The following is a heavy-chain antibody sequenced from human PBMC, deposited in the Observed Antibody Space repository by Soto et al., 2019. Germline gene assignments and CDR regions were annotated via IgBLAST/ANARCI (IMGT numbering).Heavy chain of an antibody. CDR2: IYHSGST. D-gene: IGHD5-12*01. CDR3: AAGGGLPRYY. CDR1: GGSISSGGYS. V-gene: IGHV4-30-2*01. Sequence: QLQLQESGSGLVKPSQTLSLTCAVSGGSISSGGYSWSWIRQPPGKGLEWIGYIYHSGSTYYNPSLKRRDTIAVDRTKNQLPLKLSSVTAADTAVYYCAAGGGLPRYYWGQGTLVTVSS. J-gene: IGHJ4*02.